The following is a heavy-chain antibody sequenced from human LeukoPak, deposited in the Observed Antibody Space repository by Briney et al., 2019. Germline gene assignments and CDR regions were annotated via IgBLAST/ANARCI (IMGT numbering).Heavy chain of an antibody. D-gene: IGHD6-6*01. CDR1: GGSFSGYY. J-gene: IGHJ4*02. CDR3: ARGPKEGIAARDMSAYFDY. V-gene: IGHV4-34*01. CDR2: INHSGST. Sequence: SETLSLTCAVYGGSFSGYYWSWIRQPPGKGLEWIGEINHSGSTNYNPSLKSRVTISVDTSKNQSSLKLSTVTAADTALYYCARGPKEGIAARDMSAYFDYWGQGTLVTVSS.